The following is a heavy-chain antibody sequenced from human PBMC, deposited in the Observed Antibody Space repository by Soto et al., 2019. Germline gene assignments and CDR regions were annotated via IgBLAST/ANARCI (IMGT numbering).Heavy chain of an antibody. CDR2: ISSSSSYI. D-gene: IGHD2-2*01. Sequence: NPGGSLRLSCAASGFTFSSYSMNWVRQAPGKGLEWVSSISSSSSYIYYADSVKGRFTISRDNAKNSLYLQMNSLRAEDTAVYYCARSGLPESVVVVPAATAGIPHGMDVWGQGTTVTVSS. CDR1: GFTFSSYS. J-gene: IGHJ6*02. CDR3: ARSGLPESVVVVPAATAGIPHGMDV. V-gene: IGHV3-21*01.